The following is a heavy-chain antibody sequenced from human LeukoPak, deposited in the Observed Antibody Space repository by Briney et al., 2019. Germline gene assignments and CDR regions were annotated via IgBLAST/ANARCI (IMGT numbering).Heavy chain of an antibody. CDR1: GGSISSDNYH. J-gene: IGHJ3*02. CDR2: IYSSGGT. Sequence: TLSLTCTVSGGSISSDNYHWSWIRQPAGKGLEWIGRIYSSGGTNYSPSLQSRVTMSVDTSTNQFSLRLTSVTAADTAVYYCVRERDAFDIWGQGTMVTVSS. D-gene: IGHD1-1*01. CDR3: VRERDAFDI. V-gene: IGHV4-61*02.